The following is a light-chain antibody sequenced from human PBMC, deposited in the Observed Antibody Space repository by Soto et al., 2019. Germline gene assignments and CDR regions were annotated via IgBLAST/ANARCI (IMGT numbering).Light chain of an antibody. CDR1: QSVRSNC. CDR3: QQYGGPPQT. Sequence: VLTQSPGTLSLSAGESATLSCRASQSVRSNCLAWYQQKPGQAPRLLIYGASNRATGLPDRFSGSGSCTELTLTISRLEPEDFAVYYCQQYGGPPQTFGQGTRLDI. V-gene: IGKV3-20*01. J-gene: IGKJ5*01. CDR2: GAS.